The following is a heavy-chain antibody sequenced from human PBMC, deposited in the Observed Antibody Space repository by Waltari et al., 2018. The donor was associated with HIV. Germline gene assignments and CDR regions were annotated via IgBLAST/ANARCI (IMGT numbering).Heavy chain of an antibody. D-gene: IGHD2-2*01. CDR1: GFTFSSYG. V-gene: IGHV3-21*01. Sequence: EVQLVESGGGLVKPGGSLRLSCAASGFTFSSYGMDWVRQSPGKGLEWVSSISSGSSYIYYADSVKGRFTISRDNAKNSLYLQMNSLGAEDTAVYYCARDGNQLLFDYWGQGTLVTVSS. CDR3: ARDGNQLLFDY. CDR2: ISSGSSYI. J-gene: IGHJ4*02.